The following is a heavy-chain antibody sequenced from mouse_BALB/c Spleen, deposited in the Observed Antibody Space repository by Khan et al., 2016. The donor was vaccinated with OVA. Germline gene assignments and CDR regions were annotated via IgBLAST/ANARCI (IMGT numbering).Heavy chain of an antibody. CDR2: INPSSGYT. CDR3: ERDRIDY. J-gene: IGHJ2*01. CDR1: GYTFTSYW. V-gene: IGHV1-7*01. Sequence: VQLQQSGAELANPGASVKMSCKASGYTFTSYWMHWVKQRPGQGLEWIGYINPSSGYTEYNQNFRDKATLTADKSSSTAYMQLSSLTSEDSAVYYCERDRIDYWGQGTTLTVSS.